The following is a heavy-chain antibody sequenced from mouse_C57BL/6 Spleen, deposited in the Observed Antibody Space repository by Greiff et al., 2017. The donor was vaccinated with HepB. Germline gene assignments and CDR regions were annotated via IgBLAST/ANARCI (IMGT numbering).Heavy chain of an antibody. D-gene: IGHD1-2*01. V-gene: IGHV1-72*01. CDR3: ASWGYYGRFAY. J-gene: IGHJ3*01. Sequence: QVQLQQPGAELVKPGASVKLSCKASGYTFTSYWMHWVKQRPGRGLEWIGRIGPNSGGTKYNEKFKSKATLTVDKPSSTAYMQLSSLTSEDSAVYYCASWGYYGRFAYWGQGTLVTVSA. CDR1: GYTFTSYW. CDR2: IGPNSGGT.